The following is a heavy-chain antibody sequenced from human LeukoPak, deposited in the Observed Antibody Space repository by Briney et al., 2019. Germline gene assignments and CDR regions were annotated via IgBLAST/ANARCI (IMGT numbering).Heavy chain of an antibody. D-gene: IGHD3-22*01. CDR2: IYYSGST. V-gene: IGHV4-31*03. CDR1: GGSISSGGYS. CDR3: ARAPGYYDSSGSPWFDP. J-gene: IGHJ5*02. Sequence: SQTLSLTCTVSGGSISSGGYSWSWIRQHPGKGLEWIGYIYYSGSTYYNPSLKSRVTISVDTSKNQFSLKLSSVTAADTAVYYCARAPGYYDSSGSPWFDPWGQGTLVTVSS.